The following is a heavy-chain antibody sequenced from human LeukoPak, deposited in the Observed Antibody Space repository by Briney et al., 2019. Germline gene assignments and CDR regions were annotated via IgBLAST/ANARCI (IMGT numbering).Heavy chain of an antibody. V-gene: IGHV3-7*01. J-gene: IGHJ4*02. Sequence: GGSLRLSCAASGFTFSRSWMSWVRQAPGKGLEWVANIKQDGSEKYYVDSVKGRFTISRDNAKNSLYLQMNSLRAEDTAVYYCARDGGKSWGQGTLVTVSS. CDR2: IKQDGSEK. CDR1: GFTFSRSW. D-gene: IGHD2-15*01. CDR3: ARDGGKS.